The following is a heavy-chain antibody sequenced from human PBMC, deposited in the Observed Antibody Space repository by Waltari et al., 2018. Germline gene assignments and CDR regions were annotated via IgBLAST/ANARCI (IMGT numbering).Heavy chain of an antibody. CDR2: INHSGNT. D-gene: IGHD3-16*01. V-gene: IGHV4-34*01. CDR1: GGSVSGYY. CDR3: AGCGRSSFGGNYYFDY. Sequence: QVQLQQWGAGLLKPSETLSRTCAVYGGSVSGYYWSWIRQPPGKGLEWMGEINHSGNTNYNPSLKRRVTISVYTSTNQFSLKLSAVTAADTAVYYCAGCGRSSFGGNYYFDYWGQGTLVTVSA. J-gene: IGHJ4*02.